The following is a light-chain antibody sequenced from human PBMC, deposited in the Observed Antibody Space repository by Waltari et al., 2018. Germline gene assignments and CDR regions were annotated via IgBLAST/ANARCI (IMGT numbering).Light chain of an antibody. V-gene: IGLV2-23*02. CDR3: SSFAGSSTLI. CDR1: SSDVGTYNL. J-gene: IGLJ2*01. CDR2: AVT. Sequence: SALTQPASVSGSPGQAITISCTATSSDVGTYNLVSWYKQQAGKAPKLIIYAVTKRPSGISNRFSASKSGNTASLTISRLQTEDEADYYCSSFAGSSTLIFGGGTRLSVL.